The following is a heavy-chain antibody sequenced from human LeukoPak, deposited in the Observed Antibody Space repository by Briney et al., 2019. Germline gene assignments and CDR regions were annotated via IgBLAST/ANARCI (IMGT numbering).Heavy chain of an antibody. J-gene: IGHJ4*02. CDR2: IIPLVGTA. D-gene: IGHD3-9*01. CDR1: GGTFIRYA. Sequence: SVKVSCKASGGTFIRYAISWVRQAPGHGLQWMGGIIPLVGTATYAQKVQGRGTITTDESTSTAYMELSSLRSEDTFFFQAEDGIRDFDWLSINYYFDYWGQGTLVTVSS. V-gene: IGHV1-69*05. CDR3: EDGIRDFDWLSINYYFDY.